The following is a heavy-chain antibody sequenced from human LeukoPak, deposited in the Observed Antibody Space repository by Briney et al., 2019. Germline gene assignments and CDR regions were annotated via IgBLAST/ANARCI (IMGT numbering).Heavy chain of an antibody. V-gene: IGHV4-61*02. Sequence: PSETLSLTCTVSGGSISSGSYYWSWIRQPAGKGLEWIGRIYTSGSTNYNPSLKSRVTISVDTSKNQFSLKLSSVTAADTAVYYCAREWGVYGANYYFDYWGQGTLVTVSS. CDR1: GGSISSGSYY. D-gene: IGHD4/OR15-4a*01. J-gene: IGHJ4*02. CDR2: IYTSGST. CDR3: AREWGVYGANYYFDY.